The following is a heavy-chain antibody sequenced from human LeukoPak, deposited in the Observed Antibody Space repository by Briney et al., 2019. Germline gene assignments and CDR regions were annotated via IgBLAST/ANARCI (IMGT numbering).Heavy chain of an antibody. CDR3: ARGPRGYTYGRTRWYFVL. D-gene: IGHD5-18*01. CDR2: IYYSGST. J-gene: IGHJ2*01. V-gene: IGHV4-59*01. CDR1: GGSISSYY. Sequence: SETLSLTCTVSGGSISSYYWSWIRQPPGKGLEWIGYIYYSGSTNYNPSLKSRVTISVDTSKNQFSLRLSSVTAANTAVYYWARGPRGYTYGRTRWYFVLWGRGTLVTVSS.